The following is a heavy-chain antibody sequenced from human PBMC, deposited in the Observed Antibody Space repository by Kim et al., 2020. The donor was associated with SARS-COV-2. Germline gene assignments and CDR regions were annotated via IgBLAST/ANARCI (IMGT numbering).Heavy chain of an antibody. CDR1: GYSFTSYW. Sequence: GESLKISCKGSGYSFTSYWISWVRQMPGKGLEWMGRIDPSDSYTNYSPSFQGHVTISADKSISTAYLQWSSLKASDTAMYYCAETPRIAAAANWFDPWGQGTLVTVSS. D-gene: IGHD6-13*01. CDR2: IDPSDSYT. J-gene: IGHJ5*02. V-gene: IGHV5-10-1*01. CDR3: AETPRIAAAANWFDP.